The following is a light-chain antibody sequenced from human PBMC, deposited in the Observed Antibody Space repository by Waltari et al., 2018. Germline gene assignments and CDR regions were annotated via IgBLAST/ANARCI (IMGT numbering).Light chain of an antibody. V-gene: IGLV1-40*01. CDR1: SSNIGAGYD. J-gene: IGLJ3*02. Sequence: QSVLTQPPSVSWAPGQRVTLSCTGSSSNIGAGYDVPWYQQLPGAAPKPLIYAYSNRPSGVPDRFYGSRSGTSASLAITGLQAEDEADYYCQSYDSSLSAVFGGGTKLTVL. CDR3: QSYDSSLSAV. CDR2: AYS.